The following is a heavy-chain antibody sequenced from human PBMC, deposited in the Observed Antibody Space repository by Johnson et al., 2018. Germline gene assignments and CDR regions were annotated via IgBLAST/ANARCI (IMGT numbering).Heavy chain of an antibody. CDR3: AKGDGRYYYYGMDV. CDR2: ISWNSGSI. Sequence: VQLVQSGGGLVQPGRSLRLSCAASGFTFDDYAMHWVRQAPGKGLEWVSGISWNSGSIGYADSVKGRFTISRDNAKNSLYLQMNRLRAEDTALYYFAKGDGRYYYYGMDVWGQGTTVTVSS. D-gene: IGHD1-26*01. CDR1: GFTFDDYA. J-gene: IGHJ6*02. V-gene: IGHV3-9*01.